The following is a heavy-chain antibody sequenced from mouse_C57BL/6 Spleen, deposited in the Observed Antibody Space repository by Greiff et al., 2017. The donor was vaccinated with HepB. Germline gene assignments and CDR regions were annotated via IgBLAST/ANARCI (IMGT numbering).Heavy chain of an antibody. J-gene: IGHJ3*01. D-gene: IGHD1-1*01. V-gene: IGHV5-12*01. CDR2: ISNGGGST. CDR3: ERDEFYYGSSGGFAY. Sequence: EVQWVESGGGLVQPGGSLKLSCAASGFTFSDYYMYWVRQTPEKRLEWVAYISNGGGSTYYPDTVKGRFTISRDNAKNTLYLQMSRLKSEDTAMYYCERDEFYYGSSGGFAYWGQGTLVTVSA. CDR1: GFTFSDYY.